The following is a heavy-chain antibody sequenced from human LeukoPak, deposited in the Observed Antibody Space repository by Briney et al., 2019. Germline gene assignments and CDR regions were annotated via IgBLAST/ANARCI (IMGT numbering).Heavy chain of an antibody. D-gene: IGHD4-11*01. V-gene: IGHV3-9*01. Sequence: GRSLRLSCAASGFTFDDYAMHWVRQAPGKGLEWVSGISWNSGSIGYADSVKGRFTISRDNAKNSLYQQMNSLRAEDTALYYCAKGSDYSNYVPDYWGQGTLVTVSS. J-gene: IGHJ4*02. CDR3: AKGSDYSNYVPDY. CDR1: GFTFDDYA. CDR2: ISWNSGSI.